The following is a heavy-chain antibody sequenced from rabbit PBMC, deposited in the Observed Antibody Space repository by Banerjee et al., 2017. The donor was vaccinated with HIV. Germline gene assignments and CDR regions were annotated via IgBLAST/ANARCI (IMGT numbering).Heavy chain of an antibody. CDR3: ARDTSSSFSSYGMDL. CDR1: GVSFSGSSY. V-gene: IGHV1S40*01. CDR2: IETGSSDFT. D-gene: IGHD1-1*01. Sequence: QSLEESGGDLVKPGASLTLTCTASGVSFSGSSYICWVRQAPGKGLEWIACIETGSSDFTYYASWAKGRFTISKTSSTTVTLQVTSLTAADTATYFCARDTSSSFSSYGMDLRGPGTLVTVS. J-gene: IGHJ6*01.